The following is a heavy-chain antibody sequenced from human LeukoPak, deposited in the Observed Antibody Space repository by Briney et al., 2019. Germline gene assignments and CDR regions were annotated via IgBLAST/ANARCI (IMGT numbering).Heavy chain of an antibody. CDR2: ISWNSDNI. J-gene: IGHJ4*02. V-gene: IGHV3-9*01. D-gene: IGHD3-10*01. CDR1: GFTCGDYA. CDR3: AKGAYYGSGTYYTD. Sequence: PGRSLRLSCAASGFTCGDYAMHWVRQAPGKGLEWVSGISWNSDNIVYADSVKGRFTISRDNVKNSLYLQMNSLRVEDTAFYYCAKGAYYGSGTYYTDWGQGTLVAVSS.